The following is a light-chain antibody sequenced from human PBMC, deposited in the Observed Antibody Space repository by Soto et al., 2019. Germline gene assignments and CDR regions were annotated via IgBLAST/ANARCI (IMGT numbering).Light chain of an antibody. CDR3: QQYGSSPWT. CDR1: QSVSSSY. Sequence: EIVLTQSPGTLSLSPRERATLSCRASQSVSSSYLAWYQQKPGQAPRLVIYGASSRATGIPDRLSGSGGGRDFTLPILTLPPEDFAVYYCQQYGSSPWTFGQGTKVDIK. CDR2: GAS. J-gene: IGKJ1*01. V-gene: IGKV3-20*01.